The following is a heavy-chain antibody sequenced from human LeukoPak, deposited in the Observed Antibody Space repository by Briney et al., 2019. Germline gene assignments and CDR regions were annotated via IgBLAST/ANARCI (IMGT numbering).Heavy chain of an antibody. CDR2: ISAYNGNT. Sequence: ASVKVSCKASGYTFTSCGISWVRQAPGQGLEWMGWISAYNGNTNYAQKLQGRVTMTTDTSTSTAYMELRSLRSDDTAVYYCARDRDRYYDFWSGYLAVSWFDPWGQGTLVTVSS. D-gene: IGHD3-3*01. CDR3: ARDRDRYYDFWSGYLAVSWFDP. CDR1: GYTFTSCG. J-gene: IGHJ5*02. V-gene: IGHV1-18*01.